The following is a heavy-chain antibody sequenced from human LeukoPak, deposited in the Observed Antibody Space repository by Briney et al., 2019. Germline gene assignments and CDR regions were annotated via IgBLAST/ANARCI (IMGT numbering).Heavy chain of an antibody. CDR1: GYTFTTYA. D-gene: IGHD5-12*01. CDR2: INAGNGNT. Sequence: ASVKVSCKASGYTFTTYAMHWVRQAPGQRLEWMGWINAGNGNTKYSQKFQGRVTITRDTSASTAYVELSSLRSEDTAIYYCARDVDMRGNWFDPWGQGTLVTVSS. V-gene: IGHV1-3*01. CDR3: ARDVDMRGNWFDP. J-gene: IGHJ5*02.